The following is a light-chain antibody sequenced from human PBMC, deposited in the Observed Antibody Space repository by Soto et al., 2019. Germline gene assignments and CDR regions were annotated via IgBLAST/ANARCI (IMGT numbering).Light chain of an antibody. CDR2: AAS. V-gene: IGKV3-20*01. Sequence: EIVLTQSPGTLSLSPGERVTLSCRASQSISSTFLAWYQHKPGQAPRVIIYAASRRATGIPDRFSGSGSGTDFNLTISRLEPEDFALYYCQQYYSSWTFGQGTKVE. CDR1: QSISSTF. J-gene: IGKJ1*01. CDR3: QQYYSSWT.